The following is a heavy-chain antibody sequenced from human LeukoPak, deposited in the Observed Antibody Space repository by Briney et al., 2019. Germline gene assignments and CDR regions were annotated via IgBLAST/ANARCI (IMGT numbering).Heavy chain of an antibody. J-gene: IGHJ6*03. V-gene: IGHV1-8*01. CDR1: RYTFTSYD. D-gene: IGHD2-21*02. Sequence: ASVNVSCQSSRYTFTSYDINWVRQATGQGLEWMGWMNPNSGNTGYAQKFQGRVTMTRNTSISTAYMELSSLRSEDTAVYYCARRAYCGGDCYSYYYYYYYMDVWGKGTTVTVSS. CDR3: ARRAYCGGDCYSYYYYYYYMDV. CDR2: MNPNSGNT.